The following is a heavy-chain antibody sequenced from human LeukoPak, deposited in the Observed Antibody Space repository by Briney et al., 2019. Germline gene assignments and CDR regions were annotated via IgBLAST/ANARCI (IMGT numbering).Heavy chain of an antibody. V-gene: IGHV4-61*02. J-gene: IGHJ4*02. Sequence: SETLSLTCTVSGVFISSGSYYWSWIRQPAGKGLGWIGRIYTSGSTNYNPSLKSRVTMSVVTSKNQFSLKLSSVTAADTAVYYCARGPGYYDILTGYYEIWGQGTLVTVSS. CDR3: ARGPGYYDILTGYYEI. CDR1: GVFISSGSYY. D-gene: IGHD3-9*01. CDR2: IYTSGST.